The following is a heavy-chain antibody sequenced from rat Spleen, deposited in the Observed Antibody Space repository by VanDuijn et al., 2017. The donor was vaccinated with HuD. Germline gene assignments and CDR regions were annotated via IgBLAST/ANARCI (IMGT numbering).Heavy chain of an antibody. V-gene: IGHV5-29*01. Sequence: EVQLVESDGGLVQPGRSLKLSCAASGFTFSDYYMAWVRQAPTKGLEWVATISYDGSSTYYRDSVKGRFTISRDNAKSTLYLQMDSLRSEDTATYYCARRYNGVMDAWGQGASVTVSS. CDR3: ARRYNGVMDA. D-gene: IGHD4-3*01. J-gene: IGHJ4*01. CDR1: GFTFSDYY. CDR2: ISYDGSST.